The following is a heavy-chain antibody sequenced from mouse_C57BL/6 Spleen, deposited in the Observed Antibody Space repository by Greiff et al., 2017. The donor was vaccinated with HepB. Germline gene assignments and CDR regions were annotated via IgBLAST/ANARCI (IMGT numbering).Heavy chain of an antibody. CDR3: ARHDYAMDY. Sequence: QVQLKQPGAELVRPGSSVKLSCKASGYTFTSYWMDWVKQRPGQGLEWIGNIYPSDSETHYNQKFKDKATLTVDKSSSTAYMQLSSLTSEDSAVYYCARHDYAMDYWGQGTSVTVSS. CDR2: IYPSDSET. V-gene: IGHV1-61*01. CDR1: GYTFTSYW. J-gene: IGHJ4*01.